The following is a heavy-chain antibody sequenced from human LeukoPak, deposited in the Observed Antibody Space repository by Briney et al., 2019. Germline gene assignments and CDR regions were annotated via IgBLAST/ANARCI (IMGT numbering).Heavy chain of an antibody. CDR1: GYTSTSYG. CDR2: ISAYNGNT. D-gene: IGHD2-15*01. Sequence: GASVKVSCKASGYTSTSYGISWVRQAPGQGLEWMGWISAYNGNTNYAQKLQGRVTMTTDTSTNTAYMELRSLRSDDTAVYYCATVQASGGTFDYWGQGTLVTVSS. V-gene: IGHV1-18*01. CDR3: ATVQASGGTFDY. J-gene: IGHJ4*02.